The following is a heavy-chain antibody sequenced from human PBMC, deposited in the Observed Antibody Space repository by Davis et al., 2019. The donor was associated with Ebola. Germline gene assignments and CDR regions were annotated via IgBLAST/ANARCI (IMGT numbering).Heavy chain of an antibody. CDR1: GFTFSNYA. Sequence: GGSLRLSCAASGFTFSNYAMSWVRQAPGKGLEWVSSITGSGGSRYHADSVKGRFTISRDNSENTLHLQMNSLRADDTAVYYCVRDPALVVTGGGWHFDLWGRGTLVTVSS. D-gene: IGHD2-21*02. J-gene: IGHJ2*01. V-gene: IGHV3-23*01. CDR2: ITGSGGSR. CDR3: VRDPALVVTGGGWHFDL.